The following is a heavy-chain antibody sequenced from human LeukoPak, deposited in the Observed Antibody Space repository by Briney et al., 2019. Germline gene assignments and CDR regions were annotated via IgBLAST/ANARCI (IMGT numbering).Heavy chain of an antibody. D-gene: IGHD3-10*01. J-gene: IGHJ6*04. Sequence: GGSLRLSCAASGFTFSSYAMHWVRQAPGKGLEGVAVISYDGSNKYYADSVKGRFTISRDNSKNTLYLQMNSLRAEDTAVYYCARADYGSGSYFVGLYYYYGMDVWGKGTTVTVSS. V-gene: IGHV3-30*04. CDR2: ISYDGSNK. CDR1: GFTFSSYA. CDR3: ARADYGSGSYFVGLYYYYGMDV.